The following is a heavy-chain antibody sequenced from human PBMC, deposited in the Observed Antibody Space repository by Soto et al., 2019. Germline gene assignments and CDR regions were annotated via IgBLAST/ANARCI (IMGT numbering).Heavy chain of an antibody. J-gene: IGHJ3*02. Sequence: EVQLVESGGGLVQRGGSLRLSCAASGFNVSNHYLSWVRQAPGRGLEWVSLISSSGRTFAAESAKGRFIISRDNSKTTLYLQMISLGAEDTAVYYCARSTPMTVGDAFDIWGQGTMVTVSS. D-gene: IGHD3-22*01. CDR3: ARSTPMTVGDAFDI. V-gene: IGHV3-66*01. CDR1: GFNVSNHY. CDR2: ISSSGRT.